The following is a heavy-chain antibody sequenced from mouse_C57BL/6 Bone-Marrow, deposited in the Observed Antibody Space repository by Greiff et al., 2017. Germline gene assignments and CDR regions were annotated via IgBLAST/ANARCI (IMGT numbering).Heavy chain of an antibody. J-gene: IGHJ3*01. CDR3: ARMRYSNPFAY. CDR1: GFSLSTFGMG. Sequence: ESGPGILQPSQTLSLTCSFSGFSLSTFGMGVGWIRQPSGKGLEWLAHIWWGDDKYYNPAMKSRLTISKDTSKNQVFLMIANVDTADTATYYSARMRYSNPFAYWGQGTLVTVSA. CDR2: IWWGDDK. D-gene: IGHD2-5*01. V-gene: IGHV8-8*01.